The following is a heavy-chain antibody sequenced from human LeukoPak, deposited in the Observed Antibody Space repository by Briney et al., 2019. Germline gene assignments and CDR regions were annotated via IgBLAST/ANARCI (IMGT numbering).Heavy chain of an antibody. D-gene: IGHD3/OR15-3a*01. CDR3: AKDLSASVDWSMDY. Sequence: GRSLRLSCTASEFTFSAFGMLWVRQAPGKGLEWVAVIWYNGSRKYYADSVKGRFTISRDNSQNTLYLHMNNLRAEDTAVYYCAKDLSASVDWSMDYWGQGTLVTVSS. CDR2: IWYNGSRK. J-gene: IGHJ4*02. V-gene: IGHV3-33*06. CDR1: EFTFSAFG.